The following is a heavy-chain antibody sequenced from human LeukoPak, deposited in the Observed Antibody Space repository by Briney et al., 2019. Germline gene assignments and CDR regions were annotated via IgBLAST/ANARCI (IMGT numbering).Heavy chain of an antibody. CDR2: ISSNGGST. V-gene: IGHV3-64D*09. Sequence: PGGSLRRSCSASGFTFSNYAMHWVRQAPGKGLEYVSAISSNGGSTYYADSVKGRFIISRDNSKNTLSLQMSGLRPEDTAVYFCVRSAGWFDPWGQGTLVTVSS. J-gene: IGHJ5*02. CDR3: VRSAGWFDP. CDR1: GFTFSNYA. D-gene: IGHD3-10*01.